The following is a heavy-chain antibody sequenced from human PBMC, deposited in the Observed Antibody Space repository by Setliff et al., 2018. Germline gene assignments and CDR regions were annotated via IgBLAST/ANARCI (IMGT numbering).Heavy chain of an antibody. J-gene: IGHJ4*01. D-gene: IGHD2-2*01. CDR2: IFPGNSNT. Sequence: GESLKISCQGSGYSFTNNWIAWVRQMPGKGLECMGIIFPGNSNTRYSPSFQXXXTISXXXAXXXXXXXXXXXXXXXXXXXXCARQGCGITSCHSIDYWGQGTLVTVSS. V-gene: IGHV5-51*01. CDR1: GYSFTNNW. CDR3: ARQGCGITSCHSIDY.